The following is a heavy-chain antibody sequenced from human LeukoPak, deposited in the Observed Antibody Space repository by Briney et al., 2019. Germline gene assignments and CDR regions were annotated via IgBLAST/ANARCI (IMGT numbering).Heavy chain of an antibody. J-gene: IGHJ4*02. CDR1: GFTFSSFE. CDR3: ARDRSGYSGYDFFDY. V-gene: IGHV3-48*03. Sequence: GGSLRLSCAASGFTFSSFEINWVRQAPGKGLEWISYISRSASTVYYADSVKGRFTISRDNAKNSLYLQMNSLRAEDTAVYYCARDRSGYSGYDFFDYWGQGTLVTVSS. CDR2: ISRSASTV. D-gene: IGHD5-12*01.